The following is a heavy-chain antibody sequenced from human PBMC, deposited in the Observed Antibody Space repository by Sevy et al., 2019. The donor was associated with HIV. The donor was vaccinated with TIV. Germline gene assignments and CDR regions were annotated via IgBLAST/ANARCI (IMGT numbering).Heavy chain of an antibody. CDR3: ARDGGLGYCTGGSCNRYYYYYGLDV. J-gene: IGHJ6*02. V-gene: IGHV3-7*01. CDR1: GFTFSSYW. D-gene: IGHD2-15*01. CDR2: IKEDGSVK. Sequence: GGSLRLSCEASGFTFSSYWMSWVRQAPGKGLEWVANIKEDGSVKYYVESVKGRFTISRDNAENSLYLQMNYLRVEDTAVYYCARDGGLGYCTGGSCNRYYYYYGLDVWGQGTTVTVSS.